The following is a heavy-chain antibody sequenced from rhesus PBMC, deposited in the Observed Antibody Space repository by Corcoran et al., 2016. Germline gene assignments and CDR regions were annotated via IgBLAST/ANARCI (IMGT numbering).Heavy chain of an antibody. J-gene: IGHJ1*01. CDR2: ISSCSQNT. D-gene: IGHD4-23*01. Sequence: QVQLRESGPGLVKHSEPLSLTCAVSGYSISSGYFWCWIRQPTGKVLEYIGYISSCSQNTSYNPSLNSRVTISKDTSKNQFSLNLASVTAADTALYYCARIHPEYFELGGQGALVIVSS. CDR3: ARIHPEYFEL. V-gene: IGHV4-99*01. CDR1: GYSISSGYF.